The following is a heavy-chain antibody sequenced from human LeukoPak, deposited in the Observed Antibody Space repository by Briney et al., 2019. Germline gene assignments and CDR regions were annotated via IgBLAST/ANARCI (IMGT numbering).Heavy chain of an antibody. CDR1: GFTFSSYE. Sequence: GGSLRLSCAASGFTFSSYEMNWVRQAPGKGLEWVSYISQTGTDINYADSVKGRFTLSRDNARNSLYLQMNNLRVEDTAVYYCGRGHWGLDSWGQGTLVSVSS. CDR3: GRGHWGLDS. V-gene: IGHV3-48*03. CDR2: ISQTGTDI. J-gene: IGHJ4*02. D-gene: IGHD7-27*01.